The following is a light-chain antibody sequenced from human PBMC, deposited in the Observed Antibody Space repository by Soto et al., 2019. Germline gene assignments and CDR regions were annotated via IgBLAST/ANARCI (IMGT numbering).Light chain of an antibody. CDR2: EVT. V-gene: IGLV2-8*01. J-gene: IGLJ1*01. Sequence: QSVLTQPPSASGSPGQSVTISCTGTSSDVGGYDYVSLYQQHPDKAPKLMIYEVTKRPSGVPDRFSGSKSGNTASLTVSGLQAEDEADYYCSSYAGSNNFVFGTGTKVTVL. CDR3: SSYAGSNNFV. CDR1: SSDVGGYDY.